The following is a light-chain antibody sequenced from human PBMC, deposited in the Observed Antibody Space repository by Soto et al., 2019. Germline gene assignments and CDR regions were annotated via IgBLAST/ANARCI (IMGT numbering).Light chain of an antibody. Sequence: DIQMTQSPSSLSASVGDRVTITCRASQAIRNDLGWYQQKPAKAPKHLIYAASSLQSGVPSRFSGRGSGTEFTLTISSLQPEDSATYYCLQHNTYPRTFGQGTKVEIK. CDR2: AAS. J-gene: IGKJ1*01. CDR1: QAIRND. CDR3: LQHNTYPRT. V-gene: IGKV1-17*01.